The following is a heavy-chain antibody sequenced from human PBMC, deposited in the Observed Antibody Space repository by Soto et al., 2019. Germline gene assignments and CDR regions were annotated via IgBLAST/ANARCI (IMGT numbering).Heavy chain of an antibody. CDR2: ISSSSSTI. V-gene: IGHV3-48*01. CDR3: ARDYQVNPYYYYYMDV. Sequence: EVQLVESGGGLVQPGGSLRLSCAASGFTFSSYSMNWVRQAPGKGLEWVSYISSSSSTIYYADSVKGRFTISRDNAKNSLYLQMNSLSAEDTAVYYCARDYQVNPYYYYYMDVWGKGTTVTVSS. CDR1: GFTFSSYS. D-gene: IGHD2-2*01. J-gene: IGHJ6*03.